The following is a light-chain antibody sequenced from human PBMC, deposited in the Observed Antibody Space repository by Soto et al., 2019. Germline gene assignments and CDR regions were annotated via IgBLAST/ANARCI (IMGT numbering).Light chain of an antibody. V-gene: IGLV2-8*01. CDR2: EVS. CDR1: SSDVGGYNY. J-gene: IGLJ2*01. Sequence: QSALTQPPSASGSPGQSVTISCTGTSSDVGGYNYVSWYQQHPGKAPKPMIYEVSKRPSGVTDRFSGSKSGNTASLTVFGLQAEDEADYYCRSYAGSNNVVFGGGTKLTVL. CDR3: RSYAGSNNVV.